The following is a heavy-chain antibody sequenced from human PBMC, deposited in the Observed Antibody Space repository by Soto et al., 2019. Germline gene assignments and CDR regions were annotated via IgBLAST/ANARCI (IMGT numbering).Heavy chain of an antibody. J-gene: IGHJ4*02. CDR1: GYTFTSYG. CDR3: ARFMTYYYDSSGYYASD. D-gene: IGHD3-22*01. Sequence: ASVKVSCKASGYTFTSYGISWVRQAPGQGLEWMGWISAYNGNTNYAQKLQGRVTMTTDTSTSTAYMEPRSLRSDDTAVYYCARFMTYYYDSSGYYASDWGQGTLVTVSS. V-gene: IGHV1-18*01. CDR2: ISAYNGNT.